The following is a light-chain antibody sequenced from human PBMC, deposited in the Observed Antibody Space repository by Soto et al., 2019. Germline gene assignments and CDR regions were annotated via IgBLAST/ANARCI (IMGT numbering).Light chain of an antibody. J-gene: IGLJ3*02. CDR3: GAWDSSLSAVV. CDR1: SSNIANNY. CDR2: DNN. Sequence: QSVLTQPPSVSAAPGQKVSISCSGSSSNIANNYVFWYQQLPGTAPKLLIYDNNKRTSGIPDRFSGSKSGTSATLGITGLQTGDEADYYCGAWDSSLSAVVFGGGTKLTVL. V-gene: IGLV1-51*01.